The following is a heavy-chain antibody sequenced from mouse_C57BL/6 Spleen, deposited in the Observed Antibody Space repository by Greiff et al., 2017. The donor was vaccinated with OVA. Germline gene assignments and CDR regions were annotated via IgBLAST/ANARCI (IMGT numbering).Heavy chain of an antibody. CDR2: IDPENGDT. Sequence: EVQLQQSGAELVRPGASVKLSCTASGFNIKDDYMHWVKQRPEQGLEWIGWIDPENGDTEYASKFQGKAPITADTSSNTAYLQLSSLTSEDTAVYYCTTPITTVVATDWYFDVWGTGTTVTVSS. CDR1: GFNIKDDY. J-gene: IGHJ1*03. V-gene: IGHV14-4*01. D-gene: IGHD1-1*01. CDR3: TTPITTVVATDWYFDV.